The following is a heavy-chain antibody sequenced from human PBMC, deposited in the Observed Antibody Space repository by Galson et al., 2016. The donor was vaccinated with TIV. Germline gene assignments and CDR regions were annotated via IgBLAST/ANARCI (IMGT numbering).Heavy chain of an antibody. Sequence: TLSLTCTVSGGSISSYHWTWIRQTPAKGLEWIGHFYYSGTTTYNPSLRGRVSISADPSRNEFYLRMNSVTAADTAIYYCARDYSQVPRVLEMWGQGTVVT. CDR1: GGSISSYH. CDR2: FYYSGTT. CDR3: ARDYSQVPRVLEM. J-gene: IGHJ3*02. V-gene: IGHV4-59*01. D-gene: IGHD2-15*01.